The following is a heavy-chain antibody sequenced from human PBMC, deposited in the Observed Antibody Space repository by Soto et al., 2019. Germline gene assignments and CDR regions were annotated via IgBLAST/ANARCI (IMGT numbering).Heavy chain of an antibody. CDR2: ISSSSSYI. D-gene: IGHD4-17*01. V-gene: IGHV3-21*01. Sequence: GGSLRLSCAASGFTFSSYSMNWVRQAPGKGLEWVSSISSSSSYIYYADSVKGRFTISRDNAKNSLYLQMNSLRAEDTAVYYCARAIRQTTVTKGQQAYYYYGMDVWGQGTTVTVSS. CDR1: GFTFSSYS. J-gene: IGHJ6*02. CDR3: ARAIRQTTVTKGQQAYYYYGMDV.